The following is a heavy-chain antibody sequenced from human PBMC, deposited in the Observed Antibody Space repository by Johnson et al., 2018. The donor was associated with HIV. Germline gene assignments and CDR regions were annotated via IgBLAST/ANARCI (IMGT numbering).Heavy chain of an antibody. CDR2: IYSGGST. D-gene: IGHD1-26*01. V-gene: IGHV3-66*01. Sequence: VQLVESGGTVVQPGRSLRLSCAASGFIFSSNYMSWVRQAPGKGLEWVSVIYSGGSTYYADSVKGRFTISRDNSKNTLYRQMNSLRAEDTAVYYCARDPSGSYAEVTPDARFDIWGQGTMVTVSS. J-gene: IGHJ3*02. CDR3: ARDPSGSYAEVTPDARFDI. CDR1: GFIFSSNY.